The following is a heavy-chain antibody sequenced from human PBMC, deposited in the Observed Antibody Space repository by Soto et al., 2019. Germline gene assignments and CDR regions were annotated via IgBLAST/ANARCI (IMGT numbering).Heavy chain of an antibody. J-gene: IGHJ5*02. CDR3: ARVDFGSGWENWFDP. Sequence: QVQLQESGPGLVKPSGTLSLTCAVSSGSISSSNWWSWVRQPPGKGLEWIGEIYHSGSTNYNPSLKSRVTISVDKSKNQFSLKLSSVTAADTAVYYCARVDFGSGWENWFDPWGQGTLVTVSS. V-gene: IGHV4-4*02. D-gene: IGHD6-19*01. CDR1: SGSISSSNW. CDR2: IYHSGST.